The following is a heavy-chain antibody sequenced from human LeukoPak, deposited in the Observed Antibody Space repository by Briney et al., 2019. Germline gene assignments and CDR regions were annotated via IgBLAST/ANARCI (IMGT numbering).Heavy chain of an antibody. CDR3: ARGITMVRGVRALGY. CDR1: GGTFSSYA. D-gene: IGHD3-10*01. Sequence: SVKVSCKASGGTFSSYAISWVRQAPGQGLEWMGGIIPIFGTANYAQKFQGRVTMTRNTSISTAYMELSSLRSEDTAVYYCARGITMVRGVRALGYWGQGTLVTVSS. J-gene: IGHJ4*02. CDR2: IIPIFGTA. V-gene: IGHV1-69*05.